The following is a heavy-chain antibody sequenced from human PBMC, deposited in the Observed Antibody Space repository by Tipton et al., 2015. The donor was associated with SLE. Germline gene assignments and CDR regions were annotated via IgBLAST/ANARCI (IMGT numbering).Heavy chain of an antibody. J-gene: IGHJ4*02. V-gene: IGHV4-31*03. D-gene: IGHD5-12*01. CDR2: IYYTGDT. CDR1: GDSINSGANY. Sequence: SLRLSCTVSGDSINSGANYWNWLRQRPGKGLEWIGYIYYTGDTRHNPSLQSRLAVSVDTSKNQFSLRLSSVTAADTAVYFCARSGGYSTPFDFWGQGSLVTVSS. CDR3: ARSGGYSTPFDF.